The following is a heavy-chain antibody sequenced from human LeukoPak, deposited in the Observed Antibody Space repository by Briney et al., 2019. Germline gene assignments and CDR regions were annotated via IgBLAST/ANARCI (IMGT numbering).Heavy chain of an antibody. CDR3: VKTVHSSSWYTDYYYFDY. CDR1: GFTFNEYA. J-gene: IGHJ4*02. Sequence: GGSLRLSCAASGFTFNEYAMHWVRQAPGKGLEWVAFIRYDGSNKYYADSVKGRFTISRDNSKNTLYLQMNSLRAEDTAVYYCVKTVHSSSWYTDYYYFDYWGQGTLVTVSS. CDR2: IRYDGSNK. V-gene: IGHV3-30*02. D-gene: IGHD6-13*01.